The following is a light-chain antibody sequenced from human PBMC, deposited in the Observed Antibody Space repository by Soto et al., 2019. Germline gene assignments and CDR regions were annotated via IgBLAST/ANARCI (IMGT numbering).Light chain of an antibody. CDR1: QSVNSY. J-gene: IGKJ4*01. V-gene: IGKV3-11*01. CDR3: QQRSNWPST. Sequence: EIVLTQSPVTLSLSPGERATLSCSASQSVNSYLAWYQQKPGQAPRLLIYDASNRATGIPARFSGSGSGTDFTLTISSLEPEDFAVYYCQQRSNWPSTFGGGTKVEIK. CDR2: DAS.